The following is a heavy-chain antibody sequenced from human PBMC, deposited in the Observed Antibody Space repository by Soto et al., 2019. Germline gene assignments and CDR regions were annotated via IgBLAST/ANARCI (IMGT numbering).Heavy chain of an antibody. CDR1: GGSIDSYY. D-gene: IGHD2-2*03. V-gene: IGHV4-59*12. J-gene: IGHJ5*02. CDR2: ISDSGTT. CDR3: ARDRWMSRANWFDP. Sequence: KPSETLSLTCTVFGGSIDSYYWSWIRRAPGKGLEWIGHISDSGTTNYNPSLGSRVTISVDTSRKSFSLKLSSVTAADTAVYFCARDRWMSRANWFDPWGPGTLVTVSS.